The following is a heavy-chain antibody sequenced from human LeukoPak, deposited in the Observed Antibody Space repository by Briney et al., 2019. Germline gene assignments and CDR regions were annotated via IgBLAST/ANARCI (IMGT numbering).Heavy chain of an antibody. CDR2: ISYDGSNK. CDR1: GFTFSSYG. CDR3: AKDHDEHPSY. J-gene: IGHJ4*02. V-gene: IGHV3-30*18. D-gene: IGHD2-21*01. Sequence: GGSLRLSCAASGFTFSSYGMHWVRQAPGKGLEWVAVISYDGSNKYYADSVKGRFTISRDNSKNTLYLQMNSLRAEDTAVYYCAKDHDEHPSYWGQGTLVTVSS.